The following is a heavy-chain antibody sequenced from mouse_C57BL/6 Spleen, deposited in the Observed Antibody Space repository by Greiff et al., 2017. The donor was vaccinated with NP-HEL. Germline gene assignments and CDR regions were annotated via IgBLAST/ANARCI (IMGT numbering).Heavy chain of an antibody. CDR1: GYTFTDYN. J-gene: IGHJ3*01. Sequence: VQLQQSGPELVKPGASVKMSCKASGYTFTDYNMHWVKQSHGKSLEWIGYINPNNGGTSYNQKFKGKATLTVNKSSSTAYMELRSLTSEDSAVYYCARSAYYSNWFAYWGQGTLVTVSA. V-gene: IGHV1-22*01. D-gene: IGHD2-5*01. CDR3: ARSAYYSNWFAY. CDR2: INPNNGGT.